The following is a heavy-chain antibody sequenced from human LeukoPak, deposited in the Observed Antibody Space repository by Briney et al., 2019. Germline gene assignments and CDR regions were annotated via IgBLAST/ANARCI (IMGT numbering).Heavy chain of an antibody. CDR1: GYTFTGYY. D-gene: IGHD6-13*01. J-gene: IGHJ4*02. CDR3: ASHAAAIDGNFDY. V-gene: IGHV1-2*02. Sequence: ASVKVSCKASGYTFTGYYMHWVRQAPGQGLEWMGWINPNSGGTNYAQKFQGRVTMTRDTSISTAYMELSRLRSDDTAVYYCASHAAAIDGNFDYWGQGALVTVSS. CDR2: INPNSGGT.